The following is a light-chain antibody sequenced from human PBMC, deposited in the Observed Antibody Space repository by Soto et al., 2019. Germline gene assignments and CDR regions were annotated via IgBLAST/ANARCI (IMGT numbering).Light chain of an antibody. J-gene: IGLJ1*01. CDR3: SSYTSSSTPG. Sequence: QSALTQPASVSGSPGQSIPISCTGTSSYVGGYNYVSWYQQHPGKAPKLMIYDVSNRPSGVSNRFSGSKSGNTASLTISGLQAEDEADYYCSSYTSSSTPGLGTGTKVTVL. CDR2: DVS. V-gene: IGLV2-14*01. CDR1: SSYVGGYNY.